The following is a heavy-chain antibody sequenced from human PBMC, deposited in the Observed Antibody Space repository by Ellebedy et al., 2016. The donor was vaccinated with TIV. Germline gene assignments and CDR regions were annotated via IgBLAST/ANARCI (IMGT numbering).Heavy chain of an antibody. Sequence: GGSLRLXXAASGFTFSSYAMSWVRQAPGKGLEWVSAISGSGGSTYYADSVKGRFTISRDNSKNTLYLQMNSLRAEDTAVYYCAKDILWFGEWAMDVWGQGTTVTVSS. CDR1: GFTFSSYA. V-gene: IGHV3-23*01. CDR2: ISGSGGST. J-gene: IGHJ6*02. D-gene: IGHD3-10*01. CDR3: AKDILWFGEWAMDV.